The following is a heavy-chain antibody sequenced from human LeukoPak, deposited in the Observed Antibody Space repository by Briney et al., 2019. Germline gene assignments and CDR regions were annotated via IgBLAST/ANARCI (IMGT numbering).Heavy chain of an antibody. CDR3: ATRESYSATMDV. CDR1: GGTFSSYA. D-gene: IGHD1-26*01. CDR2: IIPIFGTA. J-gene: IGHJ6*03. Sequence: ASVKVSCKASGGTFSSYAISRVRQAPGQGLEWMGGIIPIFGTANYAQKFQGRVTITTDESTSTAYMELSSLRSEDTAVYSCATRESYSATMDVWGKGTTVTVSS. V-gene: IGHV1-69*05.